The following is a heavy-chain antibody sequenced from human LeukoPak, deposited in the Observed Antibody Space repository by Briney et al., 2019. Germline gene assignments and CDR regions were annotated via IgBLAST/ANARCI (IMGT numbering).Heavy chain of an antibody. J-gene: IGHJ4*02. CDR1: GGSISSHY. D-gene: IGHD3-22*01. CDR2: IYYSGST. CDR3: ARDRRYYDSSGYYDY. Sequence: SETLSLTCTVSGGSISSHYWSWIRQPPGKGLEWLGYIYYSGSTNYNPSLKSRVTISVDTSKNQFSLKLSSVTAADTAVYYCARDRRYYDSSGYYDYWGQGTLVTVSS. V-gene: IGHV4-59*11.